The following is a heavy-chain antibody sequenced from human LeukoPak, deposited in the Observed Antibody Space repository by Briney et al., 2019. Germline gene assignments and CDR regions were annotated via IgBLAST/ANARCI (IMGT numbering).Heavy chain of an antibody. CDR2: INHSGST. J-gene: IGHJ4*02. V-gene: IGHV4-34*01. Sequence: SETLSLTCAVYGGSFSGYYWSWIRQPPGKGLEWIGEINHSGSTNYNPSLKSRVTISVDTSKNQFSLKLSSVTAADTAVYYCARSSGWPAIFDYWGQGTLVTVSS. CDR3: ARSSGWPAIFDY. D-gene: IGHD6-19*01. CDR1: GGSFSGYY.